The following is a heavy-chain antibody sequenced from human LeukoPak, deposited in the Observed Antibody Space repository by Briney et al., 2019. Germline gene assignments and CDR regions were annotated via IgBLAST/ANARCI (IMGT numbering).Heavy chain of an antibody. D-gene: IGHD1/OR15-1a*01. V-gene: IGHV3-30*04. Sequence: PGGSLRLSCAASGFTFSSYAMHWVRQAPGKGLEWVAVIPYDGSNKYYADSVKGRFTISRDNSKNTLYLQMNSLRAEDTAVYYCAREITGTGKDYWGQGTLVTVSS. J-gene: IGHJ4*02. CDR1: GFTFSSYA. CDR2: IPYDGSNK. CDR3: AREITGTGKDY.